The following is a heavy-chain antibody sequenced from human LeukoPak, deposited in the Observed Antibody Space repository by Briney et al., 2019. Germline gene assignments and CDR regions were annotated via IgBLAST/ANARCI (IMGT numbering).Heavy chain of an antibody. CDR2: FSLGETT. J-gene: IGHJ5*02. CDR3: ARWDELDWAFGT. D-gene: IGHD2-21*01. CDR1: GASITTYS. Sequence: SETLSLTCSVSGASITTYSWNWLRQSPGKGLEWIGYFSLGETTSYTSSLKSRVTISRDTSKNLVSLKLTSVTAADTAVYYCARWDELDWAFGTWGPGTLVTVSS. V-gene: IGHV4-59*08.